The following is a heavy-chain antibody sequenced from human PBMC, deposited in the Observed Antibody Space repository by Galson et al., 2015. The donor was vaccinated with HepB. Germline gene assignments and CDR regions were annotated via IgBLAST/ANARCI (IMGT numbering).Heavy chain of an antibody. J-gene: IGHJ4*02. CDR2: INPNSGGT. CDR1: GYTFTAYY. D-gene: IGHD3-10*01. V-gene: IGHV1-2*06. Sequence: SVKVSCKASGYTFTAYYMHWVRQAPGQGLEWMGRINPNSGGTNYAQKFQGRVTMTRDTSISTAYMELGSLRSEDTAVYHCARGVLLWDGPDYWGQGTLVTVSS. CDR3: ARGVLLWDGPDY.